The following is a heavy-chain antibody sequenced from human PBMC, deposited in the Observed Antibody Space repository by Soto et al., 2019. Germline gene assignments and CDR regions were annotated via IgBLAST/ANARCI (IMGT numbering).Heavy chain of an antibody. CDR1: GDTFSIYT. Sequence: QVQLVQSGSEVKKPGSSVRVSCKTSGDTFSIYTISWVRQAPGQGLEWMGRVLPFLDITSYSQRFQGRVTITADRSTTTAYMELTSRRSEDTAVYYCARDRDNSNWPNFDSWGQGTLVTVSS. J-gene: IGHJ4*02. D-gene: IGHD6-13*01. CDR2: VLPFLDIT. V-gene: IGHV1-69*02. CDR3: ARDRDNSNWPNFDS.